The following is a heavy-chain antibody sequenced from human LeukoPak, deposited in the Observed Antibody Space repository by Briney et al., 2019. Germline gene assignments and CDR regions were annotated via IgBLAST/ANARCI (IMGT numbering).Heavy chain of an antibody. CDR3: ARGKSGYDYGLDS. CDR2: IIPVFGTT. D-gene: IGHD5-12*01. Sequence: SVKVSCKASGGTFSSHAISWVRQAPGQGLEWVGGIIPVFGTTNYAQKFQGRVTVTTDESTSTGYMELRSLRSDDTAVYYCARGKSGYDYGLDSWGQGILVTVSS. J-gene: IGHJ4*02. CDR1: GGTFSSHA. V-gene: IGHV1-69*05.